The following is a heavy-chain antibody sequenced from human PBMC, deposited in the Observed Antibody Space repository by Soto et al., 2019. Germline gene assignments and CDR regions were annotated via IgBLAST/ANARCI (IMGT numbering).Heavy chain of an antibody. CDR2: ISYDGSNK. CDR1: GFTFSSYA. D-gene: IGHD1-7*01. J-gene: IGHJ6*02. CDR3: ARVKYNWNSKTPYYYYGKDV. Sequence: GGSLRLSCAASGFTFSSYAMHWVRQAPGKGLEWVAVISYDGSNKYYADSVKGRFTISRDNCKNTVYLQMNSLRAEDTSVYYYARVKYNWNSKTPYYYYGKDVWGQGTTVTVSS. V-gene: IGHV3-30-3*01.